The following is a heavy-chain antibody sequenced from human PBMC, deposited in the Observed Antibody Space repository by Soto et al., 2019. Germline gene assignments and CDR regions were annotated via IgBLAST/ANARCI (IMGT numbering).Heavy chain of an antibody. Sequence: PGGSLRLSCAASGFTVSSNYMSWVRQAPGKGLEWVSVIYSGGSTYYADSVKGRFTISRDNSKNTLYLQMNSLRAEDTAVYYCARDFVHGGHAEYFQHWGQGTLVTVSS. J-gene: IGHJ1*01. D-gene: IGHD2-15*01. CDR1: GFTVSSNY. V-gene: IGHV3-66*01. CDR3: ARDFVHGGHAEYFQH. CDR2: IYSGGST.